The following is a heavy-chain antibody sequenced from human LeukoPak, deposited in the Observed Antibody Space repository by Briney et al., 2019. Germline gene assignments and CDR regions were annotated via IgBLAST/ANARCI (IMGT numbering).Heavy chain of an antibody. CDR1: GGSISSYY. D-gene: IGHD5-18*01. Sequence: SETLSLTCTVSGGSISSYYWSWIRQPPRKGMEGIGYIYYSGSTNYNPSLKSRVTISVDTSKNQFSLKLSSVTAADTAVYYCARDGSYGSPFDYWGQGTLVTVSS. V-gene: IGHV4-59*01. CDR2: IYYSGST. CDR3: ARDGSYGSPFDY. J-gene: IGHJ4*02.